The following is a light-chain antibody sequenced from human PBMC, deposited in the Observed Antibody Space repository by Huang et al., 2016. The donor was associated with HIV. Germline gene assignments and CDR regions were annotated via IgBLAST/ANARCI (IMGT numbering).Light chain of an antibody. CDR1: QSIRSF. CDR2: SAS. V-gene: IGKV1-39*01. J-gene: IGKJ4*01. Sequence: DIQMTQSPSSLSASVGDRVTITCRASQSIRSFLNWYQQKPGNVPQLLSYSASRLQGGVPARFSGSGSGTDFTLTITSLQPEDFATYYCQQTYKTPPVTFGGGTKVEI. CDR3: QQTYKTPPVT.